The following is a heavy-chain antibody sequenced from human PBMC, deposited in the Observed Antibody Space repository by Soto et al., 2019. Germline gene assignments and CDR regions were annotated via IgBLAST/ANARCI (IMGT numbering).Heavy chain of an antibody. V-gene: IGHV4-38-2*02. CDR2: IYHAGTT. Sequence: SQTLPLTCTVSGYSLSSGAYWGWIRQPPGKGPEWVASIYHAGTTFYNPSLKRRITISVETTHSQFSMALTSVTPADTAVYSCARVHVMVVAGSSFDYWAHGTLVNVSS. J-gene: IGHJ4*01. CDR3: ARVHVMVVAGSSFDY. D-gene: IGHD3-10*01. CDR1: GYSLSSGAY.